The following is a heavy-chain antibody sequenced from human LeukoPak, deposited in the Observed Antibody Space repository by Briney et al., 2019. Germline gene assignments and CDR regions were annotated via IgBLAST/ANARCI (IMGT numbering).Heavy chain of an antibody. CDR1: GFTFDDYG. CDR2: INWNGGST. CDR3: ARALAAAGQGAFDI. J-gene: IGHJ3*02. V-gene: IGHV3-20*01. Sequence: GGSLRLSCAASGFTFDDYGMSWVRQAPGKGLEWVSGINWNGGSTGYADSVKGRFTISRDSAKNSLYLQMNSLRAEDTALYHCARALAAAGQGAFDIWGQGTMVTVSS. D-gene: IGHD6-13*01.